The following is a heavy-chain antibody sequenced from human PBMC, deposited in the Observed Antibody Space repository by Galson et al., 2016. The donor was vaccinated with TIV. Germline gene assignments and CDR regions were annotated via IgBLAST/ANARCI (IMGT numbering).Heavy chain of an antibody. CDR2: SHGGGPNL. V-gene: IGHV3-23*01. D-gene: IGHD2-21*01. CDR1: GFTFNIYA. Sequence: SLRLSCAGSGFTFNIYAMSWVRQTPERGLEWVSSHGGGPNLFYSDSVRGRFTISRDDVKNTVYLDMHSLRAADTAIYYCVKDAISFNSAYDAFDIWGQGTVVTVSS. CDR3: VKDAISFNSAYDAFDI. J-gene: IGHJ3*02.